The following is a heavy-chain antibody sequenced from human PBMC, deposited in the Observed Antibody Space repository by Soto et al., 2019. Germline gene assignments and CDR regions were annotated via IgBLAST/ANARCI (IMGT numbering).Heavy chain of an antibody. CDR3: ARERGDPDTAVVDTSGYWYFDL. V-gene: IGHV3-53*01. CDR1: ASAAGFRVRNSY. J-gene: IGHJ2*01. CDR2: NYNSGST. Sequence: EVQLVESGGGLIQPGGSLSLSCTTSASAAGFRVRNSYMGWVRQAPGRGLEWVSVNYNSGSTYYADSVRGRFTLSRDKSKDTLSVQMGSLRVEDTAVYYGARERGDPDTAVVDTSGYWYFDLWGRGTLVTVSS. D-gene: IGHD5-18*01.